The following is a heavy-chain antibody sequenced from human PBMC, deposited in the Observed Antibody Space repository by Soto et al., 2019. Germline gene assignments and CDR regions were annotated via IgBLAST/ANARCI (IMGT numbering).Heavy chain of an antibody. D-gene: IGHD2-21*02. J-gene: IGHJ6*02. Sequence: ASVKVSCKASGGTFSSYAISWVRQAPGQGLEWMGGIIPIFGTANYAQKFQGRVTITADESTSTAYMELSSLRSEDTAVYYCARDRRKTAGGVDCGGDCYLYYYYGMDVWGQGTTVTVSS. CDR1: GGTFSSYA. CDR3: ARDRRKTAGGVDCGGDCYLYYYYGMDV. CDR2: IIPIFGTA. V-gene: IGHV1-69*13.